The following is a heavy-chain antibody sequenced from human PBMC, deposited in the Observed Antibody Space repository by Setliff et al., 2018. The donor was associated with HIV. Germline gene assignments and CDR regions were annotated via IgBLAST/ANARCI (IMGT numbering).Heavy chain of an antibody. D-gene: IGHD2-2*01. CDR1: GGSINNYF. J-gene: IGHJ3*01. V-gene: IGHV4-59*01. CDR3: ARHICGTTACYAVDV. Sequence: PSETLSLTCTVSGGSINNYFWSWIRQSPGRGLEWIGYIYYSGETNYNPSLKSRVTFSVDTSKNQFSLKLSSVTAADSAVYYCARHICGTTACYAVDVWGPGTMVTVSS. CDR2: IYYSGET.